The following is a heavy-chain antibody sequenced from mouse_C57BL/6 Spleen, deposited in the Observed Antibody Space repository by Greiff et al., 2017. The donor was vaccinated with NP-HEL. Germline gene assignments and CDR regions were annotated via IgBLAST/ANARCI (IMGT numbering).Heavy chain of an antibody. D-gene: IGHD1-1*01. CDR3: ARHDYGSSYARYFDV. V-gene: IGHV5-6*01. CDR2: ISSGGSYT. CDR1: GFTFSSYG. Sequence: EVQLVESGGDLVKPGGSLKLSCAASGFTFSSYGMSWVRQTPDKRLEWVATISSGGSYTYYPDSVKGRFTISRDNAKNTLYLQMSSLKSEDTAMYYCARHDYGSSYARYFDVWGTGTTVTVSS. J-gene: IGHJ1*03.